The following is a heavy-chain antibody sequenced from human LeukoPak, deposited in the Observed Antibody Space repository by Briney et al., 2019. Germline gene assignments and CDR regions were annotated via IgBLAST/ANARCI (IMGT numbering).Heavy chain of an antibody. V-gene: IGHV3-48*03. J-gene: IGHJ4*02. CDR2: ISGGGEST. Sequence: GGSLRLSCAASGFTFSSYEMNWIRHAPGRGLEWVSHISGGGESTVYPDAVKGRFTISRDNAKNSLYLQMNSLRVEDTGVYYCARRSGRRYEYWGQGVLVTVSP. D-gene: IGHD5-24*01. CDR3: ARRSGRRYEY. CDR1: GFTFSSYE.